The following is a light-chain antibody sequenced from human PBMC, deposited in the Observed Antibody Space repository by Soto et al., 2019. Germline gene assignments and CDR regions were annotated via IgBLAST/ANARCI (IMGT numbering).Light chain of an antibody. CDR3: QRYDRFPLT. J-gene: IGKJ4*02. V-gene: IGKV1-33*01. CDR1: QDIKSY. CDR2: DAS. Sequence: DIQMTQSPSTLSGSVGDRVTITCQASQDIKSYLNWYQQRPGKAPKLLIYDASNLETGVPSRFSGGGSGTDFSFTISNLQPEYFATYYCQRYDRFPLTFRGGTK.